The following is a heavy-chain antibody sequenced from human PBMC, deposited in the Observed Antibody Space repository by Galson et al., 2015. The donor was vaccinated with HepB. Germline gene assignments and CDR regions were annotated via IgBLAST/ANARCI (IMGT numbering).Heavy chain of an antibody. CDR1: GFAFDSHA. J-gene: IGHJ5*01. CDR2: ITGKGDST. D-gene: IGHD3-16*01. Sequence: LRLSCAASGFAFDSHAMSWIRQAPGRGLEWISGITGKGDSTFYADSVKGRFTVSKDNSNNMLFLQMNSLRAEDAGLYFCAKGYGLFDSWGQGILVTVSS. V-gene: IGHV3-23*01. CDR3: AKGYGLFDS.